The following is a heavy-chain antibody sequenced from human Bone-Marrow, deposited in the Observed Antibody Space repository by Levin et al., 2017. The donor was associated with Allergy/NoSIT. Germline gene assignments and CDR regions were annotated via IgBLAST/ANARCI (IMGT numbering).Heavy chain of an antibody. CDR3: ARVVDGCSMDV. D-gene: IGHD1-26*01. J-gene: IGHJ6*02. Sequence: GGSLRLSCAASGFTFSSYWMSWVRQAPGEGLEWVTNIKQDESEKYYVDSVKGRFTVSRDNAKNTLYLEMNSLRAEDTAVYYCARVVDGCSMDVWGQGTTVTVSS. CDR1: GFTFSSYW. CDR2: IKQDESEK. V-gene: IGHV3-7*01.